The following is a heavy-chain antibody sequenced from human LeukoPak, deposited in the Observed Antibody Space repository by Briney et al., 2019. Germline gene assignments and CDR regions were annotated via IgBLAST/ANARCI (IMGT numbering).Heavy chain of an antibody. CDR3: AKDKFFGSSGYDWATFDY. CDR2: ISRNSGSI. J-gene: IGHJ4*02. CDR1: GFTFDDYA. D-gene: IGHD5-12*01. Sequence: GRSLRLSCAASGFTFDDYAMHWVRQAPGKGLEWVSGISRNSGSIGYADSVKGRFTISRDNAKNSLYLQMNSLRAEDTALYYCAKDKFFGSSGYDWATFDYWGQGTLVTVSS. V-gene: IGHV3-9*01.